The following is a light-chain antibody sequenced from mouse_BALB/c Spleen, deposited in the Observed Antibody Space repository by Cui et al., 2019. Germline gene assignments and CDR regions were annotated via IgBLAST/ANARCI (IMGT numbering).Light chain of an antibody. Sequence: QIFLTQSSALMSASPGEKVTMSCSASSSVSYMYWYQQKPRSSPKPWIYLTSNLASGVPARFSGSGSGTSYSLTISSMEAEDAATYYCQQWSSNPLTFGAGTKLELK. CDR2: LTS. CDR1: SSVSY. J-gene: IGKJ5*01. V-gene: IGKV4-68*01. CDR3: QQWSSNPLT.